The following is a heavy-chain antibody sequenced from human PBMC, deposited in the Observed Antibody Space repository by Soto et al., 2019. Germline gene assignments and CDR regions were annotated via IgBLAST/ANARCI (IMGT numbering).Heavy chain of an antibody. CDR1: GFSMISYC. CDR3: ARGKRLHEWFDP. J-gene: IGHJ5*02. CDR2: VYSSGGT. V-gene: IGHV4-4*07. Sequence: WGTLSLTCAVSGFSMISYCWTWVRQPAGKGLEWIGRVYSSGGTHYNPALKSRVTISLDTSKNQFSLRLLSVTDAETAVYYCARGKRLHEWFDPWGQGTLVTVSS.